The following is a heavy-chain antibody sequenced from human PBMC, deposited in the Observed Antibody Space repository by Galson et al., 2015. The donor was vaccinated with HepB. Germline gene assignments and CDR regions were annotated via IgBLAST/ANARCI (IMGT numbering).Heavy chain of an antibody. Sequence: SLRLSCAASGFTFSNAWMSWVRQAPGKGLEWVGRIKNKTDGGTTDYAAPGKGRFTISRDDSKNTLYLQMNSLKTEVTAGYYCTTDLAVDYYDYYMDVWGKGTTVTVSS. CDR3: TTDLAVDYYDYYMDV. CDR2: IKNKTDGGTT. D-gene: IGHD6-19*01. V-gene: IGHV3-15*01. CDR1: GFTFSNAW. J-gene: IGHJ6*03.